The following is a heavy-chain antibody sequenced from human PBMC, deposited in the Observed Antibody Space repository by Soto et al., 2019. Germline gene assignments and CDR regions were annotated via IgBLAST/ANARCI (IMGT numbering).Heavy chain of an antibody. D-gene: IGHD3-10*01. CDR3: VRIYNGGGYMFDY. Sequence: GESLKSSFQASGYSLTSYWIGWVRQMPGKVLDLIVLSYPGESEIRYSPSFQGQVTMSADKSTSTAYLQWNSLKASDTAMYYCVRIYNGGGYMFDYWGQG. CDR2: SYPGESEI. J-gene: IGHJ4*02. CDR1: GYSLTSYW. V-gene: IGHV5-51*01.